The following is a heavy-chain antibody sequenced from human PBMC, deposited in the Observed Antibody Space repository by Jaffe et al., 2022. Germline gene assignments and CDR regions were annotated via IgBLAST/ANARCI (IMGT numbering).Heavy chain of an antibody. CDR3: ARVPGYCSGGSCYSGFDY. Sequence: QVQLVQSGAEMKKPGASVKVSCKAAGYTFTGSAVHWVRQAPGQGLEWMGWINAGNADTKYSQKFQGRVTITRDTSASTAYMELSSLRSEDTAVYYCARVPGYCSGGSCYSGFDYWGQGTLVTVSS. CDR2: INAGNADT. CDR1: GYTFTGSA. J-gene: IGHJ4*02. V-gene: IGHV1-3*01. D-gene: IGHD2-15*01.